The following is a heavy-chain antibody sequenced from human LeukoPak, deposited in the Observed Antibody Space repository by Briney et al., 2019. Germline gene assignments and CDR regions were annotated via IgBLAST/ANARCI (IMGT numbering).Heavy chain of an antibody. CDR1: GYTFTGYY. D-gene: IGHD3-22*01. CDR3: APTRVGSGRNYDSSPLQH. Sequence: GASVKVSCKASGYTFTGYYMHWVRQAPGQGLEWMGWINPNSGGTNYAQKFQGRVTMTRDTSISTAYMELSRLRSDDTAVYYCAPTRVGSGRNYDSSPLQHWGQGTLVTVSS. CDR2: INPNSGGT. J-gene: IGHJ1*01. V-gene: IGHV1-2*02.